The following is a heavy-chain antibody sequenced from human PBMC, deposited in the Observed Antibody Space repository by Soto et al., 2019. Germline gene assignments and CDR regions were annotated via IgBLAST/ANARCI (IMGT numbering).Heavy chain of an antibody. V-gene: IGHV3-23*01. CDR3: AVTGYEY. Sequence: EVQLLESGGGLVQPGGSLRLSCAASGFTFNSYALSWVRQAPGKGLEWVSAISGSGDTTYYADSMKGRFTISRDNSKNTLYLQMNSLRAEDTAIYYCAVTGYEYWGQGTLVTVSS. CDR1: GFTFNSYA. CDR2: ISGSGDTT. D-gene: IGHD2-21*02. J-gene: IGHJ4*02.